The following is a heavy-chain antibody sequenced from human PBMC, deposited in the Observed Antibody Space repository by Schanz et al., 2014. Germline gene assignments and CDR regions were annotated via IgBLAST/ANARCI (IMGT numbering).Heavy chain of an antibody. CDR1: TFTFDHYA. D-gene: IGHD2-21*02. V-gene: IGHV3-23*05. Sequence: EVQLLESGGGLVQPGGSLRLSCSASTFTFDHYAMTWVRQAPGKGLGWVAAVSSRSDEIKYADSVRGRFTISRDNSRSTMYLQMNSLRAEDTAVYFCAKDLGVDCGDGCFNWYFDLWGRGTLGTGSS. CDR3: AKDLGVDCGDGCFNWYFDL. CDR2: VSSRSDEI. J-gene: IGHJ2*01.